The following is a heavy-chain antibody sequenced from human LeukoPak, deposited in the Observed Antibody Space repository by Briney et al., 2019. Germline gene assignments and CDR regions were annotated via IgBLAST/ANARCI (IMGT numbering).Heavy chain of an antibody. Sequence: SVKVSCKASGGTFSSYAISWVRQAPGQGLEWMGRIIPILGIANYAQKFQGRVTITADKSTSTAYMELSSLRSEDTAVYYCARDGGSYFGAFDIWGQGTMVNVSS. D-gene: IGHD1-26*01. CDR3: ARDGGSYFGAFDI. CDR2: IIPILGIA. J-gene: IGHJ3*02. CDR1: GGTFSSYA. V-gene: IGHV1-69*04.